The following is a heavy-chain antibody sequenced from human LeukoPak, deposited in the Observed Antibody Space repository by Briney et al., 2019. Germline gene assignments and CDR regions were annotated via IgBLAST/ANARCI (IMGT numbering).Heavy chain of an antibody. CDR1: GGSISSSSYY. Sequence: SETLSLTCTVSGGSISSSSYYWGWIRQPPGKGLEWIGSINYSGSTYYNPSLKSRVIVSLDTSNNQFSLRLTSVTAADTAVYYCARDTGQYTPGTPGFTRFDPWGQGTLVTVSS. CDR2: INYSGST. D-gene: IGHD2-15*01. V-gene: IGHV4-39*07. J-gene: IGHJ5*02. CDR3: ARDTGQYTPGTPGFTRFDP.